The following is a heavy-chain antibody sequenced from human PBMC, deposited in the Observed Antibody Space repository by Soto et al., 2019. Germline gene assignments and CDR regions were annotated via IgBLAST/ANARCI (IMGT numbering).Heavy chain of an antibody. Sequence: EVQLVQSGAEVKKPGESLRISCKGSGYSFTSYWISWVRQMPGKGLEWLGGIEPSDSYTNYSPSFQGHVTISADKSIITEYLQWSCRVASDTAMYYCASRFRGNWDSSGWEIYSYDGMDVWGQGTTVTVSS. J-gene: IGHJ6*02. CDR1: GYSFTSYW. V-gene: IGHV5-10-1*01. CDR3: ASRFRGNWDSSGWEIYSYDGMDV. CDR2: IEPSDSYT. D-gene: IGHD6-19*01.